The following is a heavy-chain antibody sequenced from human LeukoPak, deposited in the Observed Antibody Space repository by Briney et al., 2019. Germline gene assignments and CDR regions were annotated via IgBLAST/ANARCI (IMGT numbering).Heavy chain of an antibody. CDR1: GYSLITHW. CDR2: IYPGDSDT. Sequence: GESLRISCKASGYSLITHWIAWVRQTPGKGLELMVIIYPGDSDTKYSPSFQGQVTISADKSISTAYLQWSSLKASDTAMYYCAKGAGGSGSYYPYFWGQGTLVTVSS. J-gene: IGHJ4*02. CDR3: AKGAGGSGSYYPYF. V-gene: IGHV5-51*01. D-gene: IGHD3-10*01.